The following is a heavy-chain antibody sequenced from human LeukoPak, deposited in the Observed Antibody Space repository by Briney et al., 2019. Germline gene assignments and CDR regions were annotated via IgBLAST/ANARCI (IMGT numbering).Heavy chain of an antibody. CDR2: TRNKANSYTT. V-gene: IGHV3-72*01. D-gene: IGHD6-6*01. J-gene: IGHJ6*02. CDR1: GFTFSDHY. Sequence: GGSLRLSCAASGFTFSDHYMDWVCQAPGKGLEWVGRTRNKANSYTTEYAASVKGRFTISRDDSKNSLYLQMNSLKTEDTAVYYCATPYSSSPVTRDYYGMDVWGQGTTVTVSS. CDR3: ATPYSSSPVTRDYYGMDV.